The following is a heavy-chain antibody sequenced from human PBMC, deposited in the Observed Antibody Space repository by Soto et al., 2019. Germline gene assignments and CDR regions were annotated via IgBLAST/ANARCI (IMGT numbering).Heavy chain of an antibody. J-gene: IGHJ4*02. Sequence: EVQLVESGGGLVKPGGSLRLSCAASGFTFSNAWMSWVRQAPGKGLEWVGRIRSKANSYATAYAASVKGRFAISRDDSKNTAYLQMNSLKTEDTAVYYCTPSSSSSHWGQGTLVTVSS. CDR1: GFTFSNAW. CDR3: TPSSSSSH. D-gene: IGHD6-6*01. CDR2: IRSKANSYAT. V-gene: IGHV3-73*01.